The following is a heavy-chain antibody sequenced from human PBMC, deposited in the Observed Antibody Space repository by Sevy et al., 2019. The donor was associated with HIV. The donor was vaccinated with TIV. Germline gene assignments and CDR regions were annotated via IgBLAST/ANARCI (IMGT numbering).Heavy chain of an antibody. V-gene: IGHV3-7*03. CDR3: VREYEGGTAAAGGAFDY. CDR1: EFTFSGYW. D-gene: IGHD6-13*01. Sequence: GGSLRLSCAASEFTFSGYWMNWVRQAPGKGLEWVANIRQDGSEKYYVDSVKGRFTISRDNAKNSLFLQMNSLRADDPAVYYCVREYEGGTAAAGGAFDYWGQGTLVTVSS. CDR2: IRQDGSEK. J-gene: IGHJ4*02.